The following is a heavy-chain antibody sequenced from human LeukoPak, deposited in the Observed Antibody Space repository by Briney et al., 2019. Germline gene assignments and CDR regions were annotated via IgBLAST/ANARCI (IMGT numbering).Heavy chain of an antibody. CDR3: ARTNYYDSTDYGMDV. J-gene: IGHJ6*02. V-gene: IGHV4-59*12. Sequence: SETLSLTCTVSGGSISSYYWSWIRQPPGKGLEWIGYIYYSGSTYYNPSLKSRVTISVDTSKNQFSLKLSSVTAADTAVYYCARTNYYDSTDYGMDVWGQGTTVTVSS. CDR2: IYYSGST. CDR1: GGSISSYY. D-gene: IGHD3-22*01.